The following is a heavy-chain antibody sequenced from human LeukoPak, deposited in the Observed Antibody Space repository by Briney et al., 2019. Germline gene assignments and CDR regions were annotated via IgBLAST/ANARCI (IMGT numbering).Heavy chain of an antibody. CDR3: AKDRETPLLWFGELLSFDY. Sequence: GGSLRLSCAASEFSVGSNYMTWVRQAPGKGLEWVSAISGSGGSTYYADSVKGRLTISRDNSKNTLYLQMNSLRAEDTAVYYCAKDRETPLLWFGELLSFDYWGQGTLVTVSS. J-gene: IGHJ4*02. CDR2: ISGSGGST. CDR1: EFSVGSNY. V-gene: IGHV3-23*01. D-gene: IGHD3-10*01.